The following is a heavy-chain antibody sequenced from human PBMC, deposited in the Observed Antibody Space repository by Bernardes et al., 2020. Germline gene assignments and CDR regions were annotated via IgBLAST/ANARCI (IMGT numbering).Heavy chain of an antibody. CDR3: ARATKYSSGWGSYWYFDL. CDR2: INAGNGNT. Sequence: ASVKVSCKASGYTFTSYAMHWVRQAPGQRLEWMGWINAGNGNTKYSQKFQGRVTITRDTSASTAYMELSSLRSEDTAVYYCARATKYSSGWGSYWYFDLWGRGTLVTVSS. V-gene: IGHV1-3*01. D-gene: IGHD6-19*01. CDR1: GYTFTSYA. J-gene: IGHJ2*01.